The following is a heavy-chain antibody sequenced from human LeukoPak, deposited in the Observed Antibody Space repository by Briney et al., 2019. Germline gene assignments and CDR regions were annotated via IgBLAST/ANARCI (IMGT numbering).Heavy chain of an antibody. J-gene: IGHJ4*02. CDR2: ISYNGGST. CDR3: VKGRAGEAGRGFDY. D-gene: IGHD3-10*01. V-gene: IGHV3-64D*06. CDR1: GFIFSSCA. Sequence: PGGSLRLSCSASGFIFSSCAIHWVRQAPGKGLEYVSAISYNGGSTHYADSVKGRFTISRDNSKNTLFLQMSSLRAEDTAMYYCVKGRAGEAGRGFDYWGQGTLVTVSS.